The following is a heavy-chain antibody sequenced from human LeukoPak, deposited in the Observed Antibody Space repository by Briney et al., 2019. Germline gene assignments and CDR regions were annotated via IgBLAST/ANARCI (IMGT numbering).Heavy chain of an antibody. V-gene: IGHV3-23*01. Sequence: GGSLRLSCAASGFTFSDYTMNWVRQAPGKGLEWVSANSGSGGSTYYADSVKGRFTISRDNSKNTLYLQMNSLRAEDTAVYYCAKLQTYDSSGYYAVPDYWGQGTLVTVSS. CDR1: GFTFSDYT. CDR3: AKLQTYDSSGYYAVPDY. CDR2: NSGSGGST. D-gene: IGHD3-22*01. J-gene: IGHJ4*02.